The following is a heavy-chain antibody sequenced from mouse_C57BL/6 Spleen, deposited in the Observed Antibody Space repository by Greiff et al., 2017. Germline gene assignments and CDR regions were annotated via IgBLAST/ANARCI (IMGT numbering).Heavy chain of an antibody. Sequence: VQLKQSGPELVKPGASVKISCKASGYSFTGYYMNWVKQSPEKSLEWIGEINPSTGGTTYNQKFKAKATLTVDKSSSTAYMQLKSLTSEDSAVYYCGRRGDYGCWGQGTTLTVAS. J-gene: IGHJ2*01. D-gene: IGHD2-4*01. CDR2: INPSTGGT. CDR1: GYSFTGYY. CDR3: GRRGDYGC. V-gene: IGHV1-42*01.